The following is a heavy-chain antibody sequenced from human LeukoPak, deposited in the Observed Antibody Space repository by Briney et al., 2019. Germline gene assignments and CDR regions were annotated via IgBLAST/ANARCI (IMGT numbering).Heavy chain of an antibody. D-gene: IGHD3-10*01. CDR2: IYSGGST. CDR1: GFTVSSNY. J-gene: IGHJ4*02. V-gene: IGHV3-66*01. CDR3: ARDLYYGSGSPYPHY. Sequence: GGSLRLSCAASGFTVSSNYMSWVRQAPGKGLEWVSVIYSGGSTYYADSVKGRFTIPRDNSKNTLYLQMNSLRAEDTAVYYCARDLYYGSGSPYPHYWGQGTLVTVSS.